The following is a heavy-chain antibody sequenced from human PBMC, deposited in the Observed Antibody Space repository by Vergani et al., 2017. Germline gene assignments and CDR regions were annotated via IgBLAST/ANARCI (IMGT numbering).Heavy chain of an antibody. Sequence: QVQLVQSGAEVKKPGASVKVSCKASGYTFISYGISWVRQAPGQGLEWMGWIRAYNGDTNYAQKFQDRVTMTTDTSTSTAYMELRSLRSDDTAVYFCARDGGGATPSDYWGQGTLVTVSS. CDR2: IRAYNGDT. V-gene: IGHV1-18*01. D-gene: IGHD3-16*01. CDR1: GYTFISYG. J-gene: IGHJ4*02. CDR3: ARDGGGATPSDY.